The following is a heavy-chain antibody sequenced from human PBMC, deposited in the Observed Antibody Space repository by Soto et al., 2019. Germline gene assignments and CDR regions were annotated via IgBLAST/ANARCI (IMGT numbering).Heavy chain of an antibody. J-gene: IGHJ5*01. Sequence: EVQLVESGGGLVQPGGSLKLSCATSGFTFSDSTMHWVRQASGKGLEWVGRVRSKAHNYATTYAASVKGRFTFSRDDSKNTAYLQMNSLKTEDTAVYYCTLSFESWGQGTLVTVSS. CDR3: TLSFES. CDR1: GFTFSDST. CDR2: VRSKAHNYAT. D-gene: IGHD3-16*02. V-gene: IGHV3-73*01.